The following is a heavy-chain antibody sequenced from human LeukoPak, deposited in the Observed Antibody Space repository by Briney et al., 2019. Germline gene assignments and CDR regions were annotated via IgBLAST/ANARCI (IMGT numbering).Heavy chain of an antibody. V-gene: IGHV1-18*04. CDR3: ARDRAFAAAAGPYYFDY. Sequence: GASVKVSCKASGYTFTGYYIHWVRQAPGQGLEWMGWISAYNGNTNYAQKLQGRVTMTTDTSTSTAYMELRSLRSDDTAVYYCARDRAFAAAAGPYYFDYWGQGTLVTVSS. D-gene: IGHD6-13*01. CDR1: GYTFTGYY. J-gene: IGHJ4*02. CDR2: ISAYNGNT.